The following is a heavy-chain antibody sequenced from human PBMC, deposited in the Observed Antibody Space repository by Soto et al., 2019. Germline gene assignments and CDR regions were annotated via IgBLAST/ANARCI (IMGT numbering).Heavy chain of an antibody. CDR3: AGFHGEFMYYFDY. D-gene: IGHD4-17*01. CDR2: IYYSGST. J-gene: IGHJ4*02. V-gene: IGHV4-59*08. CDR1: GGSISSYY. Sequence: SETLSLTCTVSGGSISSYYWSWIRQPPGKGLEWIGYIYYSGSTNYNPSLKSRVTISVDTSKNQFSLKLSSVTAADTAVYYCAGFHGEFMYYFDYWGQGTLVTVS.